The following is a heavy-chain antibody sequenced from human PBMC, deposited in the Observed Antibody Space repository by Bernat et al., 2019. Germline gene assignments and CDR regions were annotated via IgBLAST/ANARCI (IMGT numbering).Heavy chain of an antibody. CDR1: GFTFDDYA. CDR2: ISWNSGSI. J-gene: IGHJ4*02. CDR3: AKDIALYYDSSGYCDY. D-gene: IGHD3-22*01. V-gene: IGHV3-9*01. Sequence: EVQLVESGGGLVKPGGSLRLSCAASGFTFDDYAMHWVRQAPGKGLEWVSGISWNSGSIGYADSVKGRFTISRDNAKNSLYLQMNSLRAEDTALYYCAKDIALYYDSSGYCDYWGQGTLVTVSS.